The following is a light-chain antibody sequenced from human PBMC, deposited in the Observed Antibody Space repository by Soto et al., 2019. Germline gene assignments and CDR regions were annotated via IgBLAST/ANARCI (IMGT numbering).Light chain of an antibody. CDR2: PTS. CDR3: QQYDSSPQT. J-gene: IGKJ1*01. CDR1: QSVSSN. Sequence: EIVVTQSPATLSVSPGDRATLSCKASQSVSSNLAWYQQKPGQAPRLLMFPTSSWATGFPERFSGSGSGTDFTLTISRLEPEDFAVYYCQQYDSSPQTFGQGTKVDIK. V-gene: IGKV3-20*01.